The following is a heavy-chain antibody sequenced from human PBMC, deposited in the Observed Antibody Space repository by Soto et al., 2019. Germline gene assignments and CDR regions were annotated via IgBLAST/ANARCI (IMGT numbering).Heavy chain of an antibody. J-gene: IGHJ4*02. CDR2: ISYDGSNK. D-gene: IGHD2-8*01. CDR1: GSTFSSYG. V-gene: IGHV3-30*03. CDR3: ARDLGYCTDGVCSS. Sequence: SLRLSCVASGSTFSSYGMHWVRQAPGKGLEWVAVISYDGSNKNYADSVKGRFTISRDNSKNTLYVQMNSLRAEDTAVYYCARDLGYCTDGVCSSWGQGTLVTVSS.